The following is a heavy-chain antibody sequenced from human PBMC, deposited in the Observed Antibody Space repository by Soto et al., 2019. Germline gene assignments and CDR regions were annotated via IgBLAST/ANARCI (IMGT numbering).Heavy chain of an antibody. CDR3: ARALRWELLHFDY. D-gene: IGHD1-26*01. Sequence: QVQLVQSGAEVKKPGFSVKVSCKASGGTFSSYTISWVRQAPGQGLEWMGRIIPILGIASYAQKFQGRVTITADKSTTTASMELSSLRSEDTAVYYCARALRWELLHFDYWGQGTLVTVSS. V-gene: IGHV1-69*02. J-gene: IGHJ4*02. CDR2: IIPILGIA. CDR1: GGTFSSYT.